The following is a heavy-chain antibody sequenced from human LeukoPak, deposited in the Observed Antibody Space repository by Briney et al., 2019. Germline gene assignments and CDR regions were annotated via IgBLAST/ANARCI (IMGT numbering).Heavy chain of an antibody. CDR2: IKEDGSEK. J-gene: IGHJ4*02. Sequence: GGDLKVSCAHPGFTDNNTWKSKVRQDPGKGLEWVANIKEDGSEKYYVDSVKGRFTISRDNAKNSLSLQMSSLRAEDTAVYYCAKDRLRFSYWGQGTLVTVSS. D-gene: IGHD3-16*01. V-gene: IGHV3-7*03. CDR1: GFTDNNTW. CDR3: AKDRLRFSY.